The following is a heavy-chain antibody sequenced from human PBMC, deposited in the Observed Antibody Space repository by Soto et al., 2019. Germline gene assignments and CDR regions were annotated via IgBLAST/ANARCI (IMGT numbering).Heavy chain of an antibody. CDR2: INPSRGST. J-gene: IGHJ6*03. D-gene: IGHD3-3*01. CDR3: ARTVDNTYYDFWSGYPPSYYYYYMDV. V-gene: IGHV1-46*01. CDR1: GYTFTSYY. Sequence: ASVKVSCKASGYTFTSYYMHWVRQAPGQGLEWMGRINPSRGSTNYAQKFQGRVTITADKSTSTAYMGLSSLRSEDTAVYYCARTVDNTYYDFWSGYPPSYYYYYMDVWGKGTTVTVSS.